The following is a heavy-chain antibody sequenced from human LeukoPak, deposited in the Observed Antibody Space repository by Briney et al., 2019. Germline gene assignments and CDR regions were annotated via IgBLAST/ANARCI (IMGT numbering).Heavy chain of an antibody. J-gene: IGHJ4*03. D-gene: IGHD5/OR15-5a*01. Sequence: SETLSLTCTVPVVPGASISTSYWSWIRQPAGKGLEWIGRIYVSGTTIFNPSLKSRITMSVDTSKNQFSLKLRSVTAADTAVYYCARDLYDWGYFDYWGQGMLVTVSS. CDR3: ARDLYDWGYFDY. CDR2: IYVSGTT. CDR1: VVPGASISTSY. V-gene: IGHV4-4*07.